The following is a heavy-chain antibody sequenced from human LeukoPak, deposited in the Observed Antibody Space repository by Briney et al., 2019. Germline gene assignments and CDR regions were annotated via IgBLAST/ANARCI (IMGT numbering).Heavy chain of an antibody. V-gene: IGHV3-7*01. CDR2: INQDGTER. Sequence: GGSLRLSCAASVFSFSTYWMSWVRQAPGKGLEWVANINQDGTERYLVDSVKGRFTISRGNGKNSVFLQMNSLRDEDTAVYYCTRTLAARSFYFDYWGRGTLVTVSS. J-gene: IGHJ4*02. CDR1: VFSFSTYW. D-gene: IGHD3-10*01. CDR3: TRTLAARSFYFDY.